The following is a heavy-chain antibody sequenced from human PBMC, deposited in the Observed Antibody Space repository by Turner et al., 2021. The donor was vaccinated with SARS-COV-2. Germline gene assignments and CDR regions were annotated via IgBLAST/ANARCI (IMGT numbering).Heavy chain of an antibody. V-gene: IGHV3-9*01. D-gene: IGHD6-19*01. CDR1: GFTFDDYG. CDR2: ISWNSGSI. J-gene: IGHJ3*02. Sequence: EVQLVVSGGGLVQPGRSLRLSCAASGFTFDDYGMHWVRQAPGKGLEWVSGISWNSGSIGYADSVKGRFTISRDNAKNSLYLQMNSLRAEDTALYYCAKEGEIAVAGNAFDIWGQGTMVTVSS. CDR3: AKEGEIAVAGNAFDI.